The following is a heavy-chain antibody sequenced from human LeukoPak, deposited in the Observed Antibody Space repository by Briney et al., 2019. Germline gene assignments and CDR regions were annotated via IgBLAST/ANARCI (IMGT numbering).Heavy chain of an antibody. CDR3: ARFGGYSYGYDY. V-gene: IGHV3-13*01. CDR2: IGTAGDT. D-gene: IGHD5-18*01. J-gene: IGHJ4*02. CDR1: GFTFSSYD. Sequence: GGSLRLSCAASGFTFSSYDMHWVRQATGKGLEWVSAIGTAGDTYYPGSVKGRFTTSRENAKNSLYLQMNSLRAGDTAVYYCARFGGYSYGYDYWGQGTLVTVSS.